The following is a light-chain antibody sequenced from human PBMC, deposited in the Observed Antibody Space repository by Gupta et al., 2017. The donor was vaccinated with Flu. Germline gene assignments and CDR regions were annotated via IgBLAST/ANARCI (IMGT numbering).Light chain of an antibody. CDR2: EAS. Sequence: DIQMTQSPSTLSASVGDRVTITCRASQSVGRWLAWYQQKPGKAPRLLIYEASNVESGVPSRFSGSGSGTEITLTISSLQPDDFGTYYCQQDNSPSGTFGPGTXVEIK. CDR3: QQDNSPSGT. J-gene: IGKJ1*01. V-gene: IGKV1-5*03. CDR1: QSVGRW.